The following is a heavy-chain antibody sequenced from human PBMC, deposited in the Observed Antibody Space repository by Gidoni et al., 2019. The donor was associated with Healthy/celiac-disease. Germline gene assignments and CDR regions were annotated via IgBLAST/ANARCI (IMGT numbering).Heavy chain of an antibody. D-gene: IGHD3-9*01. CDR3: ARTISYYDILTDPAENWFDP. J-gene: IGHJ5*02. Sequence: QVTLKESGPVLVKPTETLTLTCTVSGFSLSNARMGVSWIRHPPGKALEWLAHIFSNDEKSYSTSLKSRLTISKDTSKSQVVLTMTNMDPVDTATYYCARTISYYDILTDPAENWFDPWGQGTLVTVSS. CDR1: GFSLSNARMG. V-gene: IGHV2-26*01. CDR2: IFSNDEK.